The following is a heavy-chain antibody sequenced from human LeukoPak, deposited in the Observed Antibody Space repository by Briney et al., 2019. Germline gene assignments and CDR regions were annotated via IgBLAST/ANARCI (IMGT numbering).Heavy chain of an antibody. CDR3: AKEETSFGEFDY. CDR2: ISGSGGST. J-gene: IGHJ4*02. D-gene: IGHD3-10*01. CDR1: GFTFNTYP. Sequence: GGSLRLSCAASGFTFNTYPMHWVRQAPGKGLEWVSAISGSGGSTYYADSVKGRFTISRDNSKNTLYLQMNSLRAEDTAVYYCAKEETSFGEFDYWGQGTLVTVSS. V-gene: IGHV3-23*01.